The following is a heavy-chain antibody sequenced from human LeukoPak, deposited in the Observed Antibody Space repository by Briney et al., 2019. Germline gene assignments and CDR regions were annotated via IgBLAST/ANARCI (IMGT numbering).Heavy chain of an antibody. CDR2: ISWDGGST. Sequence: GGSLRLSCAASGFTFDDYTMHWVRQAPGKGLEWVSLISWDGGSTYYADSVKGRFTISRDNSKNSLYLQMNSLRTEDTALYYCAKDRSNYFGAKNGMDVWGQGSLVTVSS. J-gene: IGHJ6*02. CDR3: AKDRSNYFGAKNGMDV. D-gene: IGHD4-4*01. V-gene: IGHV3-43*01. CDR1: GFTFDDYT.